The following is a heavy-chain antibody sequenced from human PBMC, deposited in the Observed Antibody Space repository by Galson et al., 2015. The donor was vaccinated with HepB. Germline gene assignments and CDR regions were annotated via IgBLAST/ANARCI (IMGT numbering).Heavy chain of an antibody. J-gene: IGHJ6*02. V-gene: IGHV3-21*01. CDR2: ISSSSSYI. CDR1: GFTFSSYS. CDR3: ARDIYSNDNYYYGMDV. D-gene: IGHD4-11*01. Sequence: SLRLSCAASGFTFSSYSMNWVRQAPGKGLEWVSSISSSSSYIYYADSVKGRFTISRDNAKNSLYLQMNSLRAEDTAVYYCARDIYSNDNYYYGMDVWGQGTTVTVSS.